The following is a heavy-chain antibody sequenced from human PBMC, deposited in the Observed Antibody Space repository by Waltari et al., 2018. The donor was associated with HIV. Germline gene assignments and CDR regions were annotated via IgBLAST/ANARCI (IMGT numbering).Heavy chain of an antibody. CDR1: GFTFRDYG. CDR2: ISSKTHGGTA. Sequence: EVQLVESGGGLVQPGRSLRLSCTTSGFTFRDYGVNWVRQAPGKGLEWVGFISSKTHGGTADYAASVRGRFIISRDDSKSIAYLQMNSLKTEDTAVYSCTRADDFVRGINGGYITYWGQGTLVTVSS. CDR3: TRADDFVRGINGGYITY. V-gene: IGHV3-49*04. D-gene: IGHD3-10*01. J-gene: IGHJ4*02.